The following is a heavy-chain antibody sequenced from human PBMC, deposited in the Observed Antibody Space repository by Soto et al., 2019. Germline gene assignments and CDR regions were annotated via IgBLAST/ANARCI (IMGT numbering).Heavy chain of an antibody. V-gene: IGHV4-38-2*01. CDR2: IYHSGST. D-gene: IGHD2-2*01. J-gene: IGHJ1*01. Sequence: SLTCAVSGYSISSGYYWAWIRQPPGKGLEWIGTIYHSGSTFHNPSLKSRVTISVDTSKNQFSLRLSSVTAADTAVYYCAVGYCSSASCSREYFQHWGQGTLITVSS. CDR1: GYSISSGYY. CDR3: AVGYCSSASCSREYFQH.